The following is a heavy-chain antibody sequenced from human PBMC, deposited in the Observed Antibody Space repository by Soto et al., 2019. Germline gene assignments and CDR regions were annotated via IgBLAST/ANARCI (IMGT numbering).Heavy chain of an antibody. J-gene: IGHJ4*02. CDR2: IKQDGSEK. V-gene: IGHV3-7*01. CDR3: VREFEFYSGSGSSIRY. CDR1: GFTFSSYW. Sequence: GGSLRLSCAASGFTFSSYWMSWVRQAQGQGLEWVANIKQDGSEKYYVDSVKGRFTISRDNAKNSLSRQMNSLGAEDTAVYYCVREFEFYSGSGSSIRYWGQGTLVTVSS. D-gene: IGHD3-10*01.